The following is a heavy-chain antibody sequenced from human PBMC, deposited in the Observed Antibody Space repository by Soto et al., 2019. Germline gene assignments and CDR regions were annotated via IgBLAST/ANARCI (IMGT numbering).Heavy chain of an antibody. Sequence: QVQLVQSGAEVRKPGSSVRVSCKTSGDTFSSYPITWVRQAPGQGLEWIGGITPLLRTTNYAQRFQGRVIVTADASTSTAYMELSSLRSEDTAVYYCAPTRRYCGSTSCSFEYWGQGTLVTVSS. V-gene: IGHV1-69*01. CDR2: ITPLLRTT. CDR3: APTRRYCGSTSCSFEY. J-gene: IGHJ4*02. CDR1: GDTFSSYP. D-gene: IGHD2-2*01.